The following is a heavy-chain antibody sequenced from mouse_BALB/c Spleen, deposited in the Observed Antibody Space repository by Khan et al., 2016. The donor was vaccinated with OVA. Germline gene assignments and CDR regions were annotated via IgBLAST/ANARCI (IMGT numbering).Heavy chain of an antibody. Sequence: VQLQQSGPELMQPGASVQISCKASGYSFTTYYIHWVKQSHGKSLEWIGYIDPFNGSTPYNLNFKGKATLTVDKSSSTAYMHLSSLTSEDSAVYYCARHGTSSWFAYWGQGTLVTGSA. V-gene: IGHV1S135*01. CDR3: ARHGTSSWFAY. CDR2: IDPFNGST. J-gene: IGHJ3*01. D-gene: IGHD1-1*01. CDR1: GYSFTTYY.